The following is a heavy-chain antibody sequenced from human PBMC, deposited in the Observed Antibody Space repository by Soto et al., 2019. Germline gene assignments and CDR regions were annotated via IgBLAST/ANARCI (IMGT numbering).Heavy chain of an antibody. D-gene: IGHD2-21*01. CDR3: AKELFVWIHYGLEV. V-gene: IGHV3-23*01. Sequence: PVGSLGLSCAASGFTFSSYAMSWVRQAPGKGLEWVSAISGSGGSTYYADSVKGRFTISRDNSKNTLYLQMNSLRAEDTAVYYYAKELFVWIHYGLEVWGQGPTVIVSS. J-gene: IGHJ6*02. CDR1: GFTFSSYA. CDR2: ISGSGGST.